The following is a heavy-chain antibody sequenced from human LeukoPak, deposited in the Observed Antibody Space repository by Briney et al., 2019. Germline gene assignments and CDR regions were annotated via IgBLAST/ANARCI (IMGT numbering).Heavy chain of an antibody. CDR2: ISSSSSYI. V-gene: IGHV3-21*01. Sequence: GRSLRLSCEASGFTFSVYAMHWVRQAPGKGLEWVSSISSSSSYIYYADSVKGRFTISRDNAKNSLYLQMNSLRAEDTAVYYCASVTAAGGDDYWGQGTLVTVSS. CDR3: ASVTAAGGDDY. D-gene: IGHD6-13*01. J-gene: IGHJ4*02. CDR1: GFTFSVYA.